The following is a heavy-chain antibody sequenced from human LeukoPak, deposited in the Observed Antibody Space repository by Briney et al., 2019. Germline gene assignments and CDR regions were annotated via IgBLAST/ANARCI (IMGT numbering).Heavy chain of an antibody. D-gene: IGHD3-9*01. CDR1: GFTFSSYA. V-gene: IGHV3-23*01. CDR3: AKDGAYYDILTGYREYFQH. Sequence: GGSLRLSCAASGFTFSSYAMSWVRQAPGKGLEWVSAISGSGGSTYYADSVKGRFTTSRDNSKNTLYLQMNSLRAEDTAVYYCAKDGAYYDILTGYREYFQHWGQGTLVTVSS. CDR2: ISGSGGST. J-gene: IGHJ1*01.